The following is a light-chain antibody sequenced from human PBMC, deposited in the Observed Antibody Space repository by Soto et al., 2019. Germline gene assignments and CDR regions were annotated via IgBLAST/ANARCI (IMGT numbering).Light chain of an antibody. CDR1: QSVRSY. V-gene: IGKV3-11*01. CDR3: QQRGNWIT. CDR2: DAS. J-gene: IGKJ4*01. Sequence: EIVLTQSPATLSLSPGERATLSCRASQSVRSYLAWYQQKPGQAPRLLIYDASNRATGIPARFSGSGSGTDFTLTISSLEPEDFAVYYCQQRGNWITFGGGIKVEIK.